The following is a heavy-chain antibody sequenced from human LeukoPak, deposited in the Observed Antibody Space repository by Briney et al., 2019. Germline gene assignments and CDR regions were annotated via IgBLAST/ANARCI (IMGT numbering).Heavy chain of an antibody. Sequence: GGSLRLSCAASGFTFSSYWMSWVRQAPGKGLEWVANIKQDGSEKYYVDSVKGRFTISRDNAKNSLYLQMNSLRAEDTAVYYCARVLDLRYFDWLSPGPLDYWGQGTLVTVSS. D-gene: IGHD3-9*01. V-gene: IGHV3-7*01. CDR2: IKQDGSEK. J-gene: IGHJ4*02. CDR3: ARVLDLRYFDWLSPGPLDY. CDR1: GFTFSSYW.